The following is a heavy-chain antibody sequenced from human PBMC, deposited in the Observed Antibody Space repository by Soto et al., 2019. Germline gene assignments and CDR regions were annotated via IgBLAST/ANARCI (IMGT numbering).Heavy chain of an antibody. D-gene: IGHD5-18*01. J-gene: IGHJ4*02. Sequence: QVQLVQSGSEVKKPGSSVKVSCKASGGSFSSNPISWVRQAPGQGLEWMAGIIPSFATVHYAQTFQGRVTITADESTSTAYMELTSLRSEDTAVYFCARGGRGYSSAPRYYFDYWGQGTLVTVSS. CDR3: ARGGRGYSSAPRYYFDY. CDR2: IIPSFATV. V-gene: IGHV1-69*01. CDR1: GGSFSSNP.